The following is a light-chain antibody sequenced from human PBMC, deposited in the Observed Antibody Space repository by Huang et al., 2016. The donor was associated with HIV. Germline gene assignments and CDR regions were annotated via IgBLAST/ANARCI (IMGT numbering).Light chain of an antibody. CDR1: QSIRSDY. J-gene: IGKJ1*01. Sequence: EIVLTQSPGTLSLSPGERATLSCRASQSIRSDYLGWYQQKPGQAPRLLIYRASRRATGIPDRFSGSESGTDFTLTISRLEPEDFAIYYCQQYDRSPTFGQGTKVEIK. CDR2: RAS. CDR3: QQYDRSPT. V-gene: IGKV3-20*01.